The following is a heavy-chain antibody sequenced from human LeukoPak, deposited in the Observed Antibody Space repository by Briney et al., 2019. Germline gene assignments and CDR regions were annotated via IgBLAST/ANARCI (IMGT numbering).Heavy chain of an antibody. CDR1: GASMSSNY. J-gene: IGHJ4*02. D-gene: IGHD6-19*01. CDR2: IYQSGNT. CDR3: ASTRRAAVAGRFDS. V-gene: IGHV4-4*09. Sequence: PSETLSLTCTVSGASMSSNYGSWVRQPPGKGLEWVGYIYQSGNTNYSPSLESRVTMSVDESKNQFSLRVHFVSAADTAVYYCASTRRAAVAGRFDSWGQGTLVTVSS.